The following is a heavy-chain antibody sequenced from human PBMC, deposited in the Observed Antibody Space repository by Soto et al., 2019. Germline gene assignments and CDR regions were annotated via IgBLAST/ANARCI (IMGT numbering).Heavy chain of an antibody. CDR1: GFTFSSYS. D-gene: IGHD3-22*01. J-gene: IGHJ3*02. CDR2: ISSSSSYI. V-gene: IGHV3-21*01. Sequence: PGGSLRLSCAASGFTFSSYSMHWVRQAPGKGLEWVSFISSSSSYIYYADSVKGRFTISRDNAKNTLYLQMNSLRAEDTAVYYCAEVSYYYCSSYYSEDAYDIRGQGTKVTVSS. CDR3: AEVSYYYCSSYYSEDAYDI.